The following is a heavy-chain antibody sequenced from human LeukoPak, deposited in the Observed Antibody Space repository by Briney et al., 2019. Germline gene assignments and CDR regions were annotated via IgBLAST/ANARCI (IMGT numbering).Heavy chain of an antibody. V-gene: IGHV4-30-4*01. D-gene: IGHD6-19*01. CDR3: ARGGPAGTHVDYYYGMDV. Sequence: SETLSLTCSVSGGSVSSGDYYWSWIRQPPGKGLEWIGYIYYSGSTYYNPSLKSRVTISVDTSKNQFSLKLSSVTAADTAVYYCARGGPAGTHVDYYYGMDVWGQGTTVTVSS. J-gene: IGHJ6*02. CDR2: IYYSGST. CDR1: GGSVSSGDYY.